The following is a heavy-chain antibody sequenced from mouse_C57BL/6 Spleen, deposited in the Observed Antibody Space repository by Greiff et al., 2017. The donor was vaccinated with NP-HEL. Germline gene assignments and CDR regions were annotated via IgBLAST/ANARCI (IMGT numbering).Heavy chain of an antibody. D-gene: IGHD1-1*01. Sequence: QVQLQQSGAELVKPGASVKMSCKASGYTSTSYWITWVKQRPGQGLEWIGDIYPRDGSTKYNEKFKGKATLTADKSSSTAYMQLNSLTSEDSAVYFCARVPYYYGSSYDYAMDYWGQGTSVTVSS. CDR2: IYPRDGST. CDR3: ARVPYYYGSSYDYAMDY. J-gene: IGHJ4*01. V-gene: IGHV1-55*01. CDR1: GYTSTSYW.